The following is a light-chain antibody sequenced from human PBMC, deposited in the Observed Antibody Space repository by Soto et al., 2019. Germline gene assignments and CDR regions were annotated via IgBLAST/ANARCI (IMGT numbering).Light chain of an antibody. J-gene: IGLJ2*01. V-gene: IGLV2-14*01. CDR2: EVR. CDR1: SSDIGGYNY. Sequence: QSALTQPASVSGSPGQSITISCTGTSSDIGGYNYVSWYQQHPGKAPKVMIYEVRNRPSGVSNRFSGSKSGNTASLTISGLQPEDEADYYCTSFTNRSTLAMVFGGGTKLTVL. CDR3: TSFTNRSTLAMV.